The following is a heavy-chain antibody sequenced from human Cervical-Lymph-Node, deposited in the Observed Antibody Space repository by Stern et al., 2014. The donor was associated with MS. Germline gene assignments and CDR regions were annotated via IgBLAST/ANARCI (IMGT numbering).Heavy chain of an antibody. CDR2: IYPGDSDT. V-gene: IGHV5-51*01. D-gene: IGHD1-26*01. Sequence: EVQLVESGAEVKKPGESLKLSCKGSGYSFTSYWIGWVRQMPGKGLEWMGTIYPGDSDTRSSPSFQGQVTISADNSISTAYLQWSSLKASDTAMYYCARHRWELLDAFDIWGQGTMVTVSS. CDR3: ARHRWELLDAFDI. CDR1: GYSFTSYW. J-gene: IGHJ3*02.